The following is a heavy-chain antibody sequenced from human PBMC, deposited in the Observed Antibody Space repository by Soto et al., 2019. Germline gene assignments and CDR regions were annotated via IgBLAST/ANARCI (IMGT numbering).Heavy chain of an antibody. V-gene: IGHV3-15*05. CDR1: AFTFSNTW. CDR2: IKSRTHGGTA. D-gene: IGHD6-13*01. CDR3: ATIPYNSNFDF. Sequence: PGGSLRLSCVVSAFTFSNTWMNWFRQGPGKGLEWIGRIKSRTHGGTADYAARVRSRFIISRNDSENTMYLQMNSVKTEDTAVYYCATIPYNSNFDFWGQGTLVTVSS. J-gene: IGHJ4*02.